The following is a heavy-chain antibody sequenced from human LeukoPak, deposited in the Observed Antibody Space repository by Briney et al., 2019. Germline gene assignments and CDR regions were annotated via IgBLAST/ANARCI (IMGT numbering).Heavy chain of an antibody. V-gene: IGHV3-66*02. J-gene: IGHJ3*02. Sequence: SGGSLRLSCAASGFTVSSNYMSWVRQAPGKGLEWVSVIYSGGSTYYADSVKGRFTISRDNSKNTLYLQMNSLRAEDTAAYYCARGYNDYGDFDAFDIWGQGTMVTVSS. CDR3: ARGYNDYGDFDAFDI. D-gene: IGHD4-17*01. CDR2: IYSGGST. CDR1: GFTVSSNY.